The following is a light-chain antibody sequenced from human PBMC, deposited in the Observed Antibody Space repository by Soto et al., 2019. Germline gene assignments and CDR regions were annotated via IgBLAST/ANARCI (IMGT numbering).Light chain of an antibody. CDR2: DAS. Sequence: EIVLTQSPATLSSSPGERATLSCRASQSVSNYLAWFQQKPGQAPRLLIYDASKRATGVPARFSGSGSGPDCTLTISSLEPEDFAVYYCQQHSNWPRTFGQGTKVEIK. CDR1: QSVSNY. CDR3: QQHSNWPRT. J-gene: IGKJ1*01. V-gene: IGKV3-11*01.